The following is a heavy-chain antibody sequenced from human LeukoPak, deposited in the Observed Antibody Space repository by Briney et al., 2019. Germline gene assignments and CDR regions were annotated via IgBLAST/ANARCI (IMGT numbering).Heavy chain of an antibody. CDR1: GGSISNYY. Sequence: SETLSLTCTVSGGSISNYYWSWSRQPPGKGLQWIGYIYYTGSTSYSPSLKSRATISVDTSKNQFSLKLSSVTAADTAVYYCARKSSSWLDYWGQGTLVTVSS. V-gene: IGHV4-59*01. J-gene: IGHJ4*02. CDR3: ARKSSSWLDY. D-gene: IGHD6-13*01. CDR2: IYYTGST.